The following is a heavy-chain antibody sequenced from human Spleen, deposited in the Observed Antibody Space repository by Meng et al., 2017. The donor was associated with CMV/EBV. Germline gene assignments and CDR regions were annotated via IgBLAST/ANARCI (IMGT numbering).Heavy chain of an antibody. CDR3: AKDQADFDWNFDY. Sequence: CAASGFTFSNYAVSWVRQAPGKGLEWVSAISGSAGLTYYSDSVKGRFTISRDNSKNTLYLHMNGLRAEDTATYYCAKDQADFDWNFDYWGQGTLVTVSS. V-gene: IGHV3-23*01. CDR1: GFTFSNYA. D-gene: IGHD3-9*01. J-gene: IGHJ4*02. CDR2: ISGSAGLT.